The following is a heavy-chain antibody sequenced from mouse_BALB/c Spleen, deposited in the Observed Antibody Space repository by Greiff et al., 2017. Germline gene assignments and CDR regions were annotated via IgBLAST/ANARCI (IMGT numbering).Heavy chain of an antibody. CDR3: ARFSLYYGNYLYFGV. CDR2: IYPGDGDT. J-gene: IGHJ1*01. CDR1: GYTFTSYW. D-gene: IGHD2-1*01. Sequence: QVQLMQSGAELARPGASVKLSCKASGYTFTSYWMQWVKQRPGQGLEWIGAIYPGDGDTRYTQKFKGKATLTADKSSSTAYMQLSSLASEDSAVYYCARFSLYYGNYLYFGVWGAGTTVTVSS. V-gene: IGHV1-87*01.